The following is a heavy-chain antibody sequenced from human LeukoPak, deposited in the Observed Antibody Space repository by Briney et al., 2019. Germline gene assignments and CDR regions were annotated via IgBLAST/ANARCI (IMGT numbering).Heavy chain of an antibody. CDR3: ARDFRYYGSGSDAFDI. CDR2: IIPIFGTA. Sequence: SVKVSFKASGGTFSSYAISWVRQAPGQGLEWMGVIIPIFGTANYAQKFQGRVTITADKSTSTAYMELSSLRSEDTAVYYCARDFRYYGSGSDAFDIWGQGTMVTVSS. V-gene: IGHV1-69*06. CDR1: GGTFSSYA. J-gene: IGHJ3*02. D-gene: IGHD3-10*01.